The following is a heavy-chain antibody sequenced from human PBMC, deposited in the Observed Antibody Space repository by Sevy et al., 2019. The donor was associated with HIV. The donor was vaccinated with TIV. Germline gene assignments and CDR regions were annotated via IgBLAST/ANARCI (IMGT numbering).Heavy chain of an antibody. D-gene: IGHD1-26*01. Sequence: GGSLRLSCAASGLIFSNFAMHWVRQAPGKGLEWVAVTSYDGSHKYYADSVKGRFTVSRDNSRNILSLEMNSLRRDDTAVYYCARGENNDEFFQYWGQGTLVTVSS. CDR1: GLIFSNFA. J-gene: IGHJ1*01. V-gene: IGHV3-30*04. CDR3: ARGENNDEFFQY. CDR2: TSYDGSHK.